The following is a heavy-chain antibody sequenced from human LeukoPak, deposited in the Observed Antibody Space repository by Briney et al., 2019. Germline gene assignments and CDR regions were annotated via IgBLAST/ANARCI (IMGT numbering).Heavy chain of an antibody. CDR3: ARINEVVVVVAAAYDY. V-gene: IGHV3-11*04. Sequence: KPGGSLRLSCAASGFAFSDYYMSWVRQAPGKGLEWVSSISSSSSSIYYADSVKGRFTTSRDNAKNSLYLQMDSLGAEDTALYYCARINEVVVVVAAAYDYWGQGTLVTVSS. D-gene: IGHD2-15*01. J-gene: IGHJ4*02. CDR1: GFAFSDYY. CDR2: ISSSSSSI.